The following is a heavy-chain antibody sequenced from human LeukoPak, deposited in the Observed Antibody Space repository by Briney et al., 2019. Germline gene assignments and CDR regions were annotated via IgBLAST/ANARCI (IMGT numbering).Heavy chain of an antibody. V-gene: IGHV5-51*01. Sequence: GESLKISCKGSGYSFTSYWIGWVRQMPGKGLEWMGIIYPGDSDTRYSPSFQGQVTISADKSISTAYLQWSSLKASDTAMYYCARHVVTIFGVVPFHYYYYMDVWGKGTTVTVSS. CDR3: ARHVVTIFGVVPFHYYYYMDV. J-gene: IGHJ6*03. D-gene: IGHD3-3*01. CDR2: IYPGDSDT. CDR1: GYSFTSYW.